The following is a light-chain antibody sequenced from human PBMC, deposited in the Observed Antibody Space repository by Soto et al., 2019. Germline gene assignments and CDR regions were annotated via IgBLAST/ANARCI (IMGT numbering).Light chain of an antibody. CDR3: QQYGSSGT. Sequence: DSQMTQSPSSLSASVGDIVTIGCRASQAIRNDLAWYQQKPGKVPKLLIYAASTLQSGVPSRFSGSGSGTDFTLTISRLEPEDFAVYYCQQYGSSGTFGQGTKVDIK. J-gene: IGKJ1*01. V-gene: IGKV1-27*01. CDR2: AAS. CDR1: QAIRND.